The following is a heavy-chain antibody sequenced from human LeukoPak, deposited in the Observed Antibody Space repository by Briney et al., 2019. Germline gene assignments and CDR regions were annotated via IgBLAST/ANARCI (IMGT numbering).Heavy chain of an antibody. CDR3: ARVAYSNYEAEQTYYYYYMDV. Sequence: SVKVSCKASGGTFSSYAISWVRQAPGQGLEWMGGIIPIFGTANYAQKFQGRVTITTDESTSTAYMELSSLRSEDTAVYYCARVAYSNYEAEQTYYYYYMDVWGKGTTVTVSS. J-gene: IGHJ6*03. CDR1: GGTFSSYA. D-gene: IGHD4-11*01. CDR2: IIPIFGTA. V-gene: IGHV1-69*05.